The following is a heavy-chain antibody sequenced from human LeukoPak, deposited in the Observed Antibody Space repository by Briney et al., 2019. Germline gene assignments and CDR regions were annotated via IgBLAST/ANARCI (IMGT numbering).Heavy chain of an antibody. D-gene: IGHD1-1*01. J-gene: IGHJ3*02. CDR3: AREGLELFDAFDI. CDR1: GFTFNNYW. Sequence: PGGSLRLSCAASGFTFNNYWMTWVRQAPGKGLEWVANINQDGSEKYSVDSVKGRFTISRDNAKNSLYLQMNSLRAEDTAVYYCAREGLELFDAFDIWGQGTMVTVSS. CDR2: INQDGSEK. V-gene: IGHV3-7*01.